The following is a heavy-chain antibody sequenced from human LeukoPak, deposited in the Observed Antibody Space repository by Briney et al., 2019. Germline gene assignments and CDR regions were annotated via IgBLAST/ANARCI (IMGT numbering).Heavy chain of an antibody. CDR3: ARTRYCSDGSCYYGH. V-gene: IGHV1-69*13. D-gene: IGHD2-15*01. CDR2: IIPIFGTA. Sequence: GASVKVSCKPSGGTFSSYAMSRVRQSPGQGLVWMGGIIPIFGTANYAQKLQGRVTITADESTSTAYMELSSLRSEDTAVYYCARTRYCSDGSCYYGHWGQGTLVTVSS. CDR1: GGTFSSYA. J-gene: IGHJ4*02.